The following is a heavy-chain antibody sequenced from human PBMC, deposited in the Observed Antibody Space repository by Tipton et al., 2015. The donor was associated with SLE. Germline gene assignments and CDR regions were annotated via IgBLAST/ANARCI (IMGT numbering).Heavy chain of an antibody. CDR1: GDSINSGSYY. V-gene: IGHV4-61*02. CDR3: ARGVEWYYDILTGYYNDYYYYMDV. CDR2: IYTSGST. D-gene: IGHD3-9*01. J-gene: IGHJ6*03. Sequence: TLSLTCSVSGDSINSGSYYWTWIRQPAGKGLEWIGRIYTSGSTNYNPSLKSRVTISLDTSKSQFSLRLTSVTAADTAVCYCARGVEWYYDILTGYYNDYYYYMDVWGKGTTDTVSS.